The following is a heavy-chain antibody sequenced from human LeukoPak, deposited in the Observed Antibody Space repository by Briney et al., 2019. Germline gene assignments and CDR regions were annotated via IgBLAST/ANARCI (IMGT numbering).Heavy chain of an antibody. CDR2: IRSKAYGGTT. CDR1: GFTFGDYA. CDR3: TSQSQPVTTIYYGMDV. D-gene: IGHD4-17*01. J-gene: IGHJ6*02. Sequence: GRSLRLSCTASGFTFGDYAMSWFRQAPGKGLEWVGFIRSKAYGGTTEYAASVKGRFTISRDDSKSIAYLQMNSLKTEDTAVYYCTSQSQPVTTIYYGMDVWGQGTTVTVSS. V-gene: IGHV3-49*03.